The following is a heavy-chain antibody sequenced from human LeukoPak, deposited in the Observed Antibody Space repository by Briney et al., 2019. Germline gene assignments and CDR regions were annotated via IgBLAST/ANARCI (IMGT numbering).Heavy chain of an antibody. CDR2: ISGSGGST. Sequence: GGSLRLSCAASGFTFSSYAMSWLRQAPGKGLEWVSAISGSGGSTYYADSVKGPFTISRANSKHTLYLQMNSLRAEDTAVYYCAKGIYDYVWGSYRYPFDYWGQGTLVTVSS. V-gene: IGHV3-23*01. D-gene: IGHD3-16*02. J-gene: IGHJ4*02. CDR1: GFTFSSYA. CDR3: AKGIYDYVWGSYRYPFDY.